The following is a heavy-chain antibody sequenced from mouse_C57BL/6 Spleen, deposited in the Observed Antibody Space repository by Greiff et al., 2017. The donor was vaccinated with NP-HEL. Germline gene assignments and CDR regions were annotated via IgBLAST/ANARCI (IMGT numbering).Heavy chain of an antibody. CDR3: ARRANWDVFDY. Sequence: QVQLQQPGAELVRPGTSVKLSCKASGYTFTSYWMHWVQQRPGQGLEWIGVIDPSDSYTNYNQKFKGKATLTVDTSSSTAYMQLSSLTSEDSAVYYCARRANWDVFDYWGQGTTLTVSS. V-gene: IGHV1-59*01. CDR2: IDPSDSYT. D-gene: IGHD4-1*01. J-gene: IGHJ2*01. CDR1: GYTFTSYW.